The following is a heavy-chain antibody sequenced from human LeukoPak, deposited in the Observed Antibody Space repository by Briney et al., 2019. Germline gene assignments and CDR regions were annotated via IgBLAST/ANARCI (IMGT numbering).Heavy chain of an antibody. Sequence: GGSLRLSCAASGFTFSDYYMSWIRQAPGKGLEWISYISNSGSFIYYADSVKGRFTISRDNAKNSLYLQMDSLRAEDTAVYYCARDSLGAAVAYYFIYWGQGTLVTVSS. D-gene: IGHD2/OR15-2a*01. CDR1: GFTFSDYY. V-gene: IGHV3-11*01. J-gene: IGHJ4*02. CDR2: ISNSGSFI. CDR3: ARDSLGAAVAYYFIY.